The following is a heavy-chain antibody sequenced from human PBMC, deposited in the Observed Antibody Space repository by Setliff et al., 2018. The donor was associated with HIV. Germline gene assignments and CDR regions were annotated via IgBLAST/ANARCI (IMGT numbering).Heavy chain of an antibody. J-gene: IGHJ2*01. D-gene: IGHD3-10*01. V-gene: IGHV4-34*01. CDR1: DGSFSDYY. CDR3: ARRTRTVIRAVIARHFDL. CDR2: ISHSGST. Sequence: TLSLTCAVSDGSFSDYYWVWIRQSPGKGLEWIGEISHSGSTNYNPSLKSRVTISVDTSKNQISLKLSSMTAADMAVYYCARRTRTVIRAVIARHFDLWGRGTLVTVSS.